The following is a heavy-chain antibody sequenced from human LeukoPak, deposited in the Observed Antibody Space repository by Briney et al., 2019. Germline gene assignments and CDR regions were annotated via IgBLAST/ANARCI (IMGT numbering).Heavy chain of an antibody. CDR1: GGAFSNFA. CDR2: VIPIFGTA. Sequence: ASVKVSCKASGGAFSNFAISWVRQAPGQGLEWMGGVIPIFGTANYAQRFQGRVTITADESTSTVYMELSSLRSEDTAMYYCARSRGSCYSCGDYWGQGTLVTVSS. J-gene: IGHJ4*02. V-gene: IGHV1-69*13. D-gene: IGHD2-15*01. CDR3: ARSRGSCYSCGDY.